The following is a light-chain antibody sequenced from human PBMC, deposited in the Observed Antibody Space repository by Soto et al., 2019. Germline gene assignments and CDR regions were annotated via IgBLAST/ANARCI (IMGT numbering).Light chain of an antibody. CDR1: QTLRSNS. Sequence: EIVATPYAPILSLHHAESASXSCRTIQTLRSNSLAWHQQRPGQAPRLLTYAASSRASGIPDRFSGTGSGTDFTLTISRLEPEDFAVYYCQQHGSWWITFGPGTTVDI. CDR3: QQHGSWWIT. J-gene: IGKJ3*01. CDR2: AAS. V-gene: IGKV3-20*01.